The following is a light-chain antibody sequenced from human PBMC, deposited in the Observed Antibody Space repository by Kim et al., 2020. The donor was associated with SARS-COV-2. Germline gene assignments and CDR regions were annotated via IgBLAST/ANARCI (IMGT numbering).Light chain of an antibody. J-gene: IGLJ1*01. V-gene: IGLV1-51*01. CDR2: DNY. Sequence: GHQVTISCSGGRANIGERYVSWYRQHPRTAPKLLIYDNYKRPSGIPDRFSGSKSGTSATLGITGLQTGDEADYYCGTWDGSLSAHVFGTGTKVTVL. CDR3: GTWDGSLSAHV. CDR1: RANIGERY.